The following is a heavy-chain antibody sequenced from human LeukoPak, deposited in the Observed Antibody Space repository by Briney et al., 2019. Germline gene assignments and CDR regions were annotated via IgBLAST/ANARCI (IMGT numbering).Heavy chain of an antibody. J-gene: IGHJ4*02. V-gene: IGHV3-74*01. Sequence: PGGSLRLSCAASGFTFSSYWMHWVRQASGEGLVWVSRINSDGSSTSYADSVKGRFTISRDNAKNTLYLQMNSLRAEDTAVYYCARDVTATLDYWGQGTLVTVSS. CDR1: GFTFSSYW. CDR3: ARDVTATLDY. D-gene: IGHD5-18*01. CDR2: INSDGSST.